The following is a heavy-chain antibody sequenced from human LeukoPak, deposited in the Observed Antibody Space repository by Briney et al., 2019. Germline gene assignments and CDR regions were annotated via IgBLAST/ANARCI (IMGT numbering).Heavy chain of an antibody. V-gene: IGHV4-38-2*02. CDR2: IYHSGST. CDR1: GYSISSGYY. D-gene: IGHD1-26*01. CDR3: ARALLLRPYNWFDP. Sequence: SETLSLTCTVSGYSISSGYYWGWSRPPPGKGLEWIGSIYHSGSTYYNPSLKSRVTISVDTSKNQFSLKLSSVTAADTAVYYCARALLLRPYNWFDPWGQGTLVTVSS. J-gene: IGHJ5*02.